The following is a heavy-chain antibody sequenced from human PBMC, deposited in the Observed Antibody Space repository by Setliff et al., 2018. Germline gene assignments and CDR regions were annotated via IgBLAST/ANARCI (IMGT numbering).Heavy chain of an antibody. CDR3: ARRTFGSGRFDP. Sequence: LSLTCTVSGDSISSGSYYWSWIRQPAGKGLEWIGQIHTSGSTNYSPSLKSRVTISIDTSKNQFSLKLNSVTATDTALYYCARRTFGSGRFDPWGQGTRVTVSS. V-gene: IGHV4-61*09. CDR1: GDSISSGSYY. CDR2: IHTSGST. D-gene: IGHD3-16*01. J-gene: IGHJ5*02.